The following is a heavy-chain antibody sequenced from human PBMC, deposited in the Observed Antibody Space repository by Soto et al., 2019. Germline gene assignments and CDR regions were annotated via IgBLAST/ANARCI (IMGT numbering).Heavy chain of an antibody. CDR3: ARVQGPLGWFDP. V-gene: IGHV1-2*02. D-gene: IGHD1-26*01. Sequence: ASVKVSCKASGYTFTGYYMHWVRQAPGQGLEWMGWINPNSGGTNYAQKFQGRVTMTRDTSISTAYMELSRLRSDDTAVYYCARVQGPLGWFDPWGQGTLVAVSS. J-gene: IGHJ5*02. CDR2: INPNSGGT. CDR1: GYTFTGYY.